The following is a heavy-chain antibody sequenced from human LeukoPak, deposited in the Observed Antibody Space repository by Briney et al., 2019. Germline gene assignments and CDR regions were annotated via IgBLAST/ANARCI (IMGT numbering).Heavy chain of an antibody. CDR2: ISYDGSNK. CDR1: GFTFSSYG. CDR3: AKDEVLLWFGELDY. D-gene: IGHD3-10*01. J-gene: IGHJ4*02. Sequence: GRSLRLSCAASGFTFSSYGMHWVRQAPGKGLEGGAVISYDGSNKYYADSVKGRFTISRDNSKNTLSLQMNSLRAEDTAVYYCAKDEVLLWFGELDYWGQGTLVTVSS. V-gene: IGHV3-30*18.